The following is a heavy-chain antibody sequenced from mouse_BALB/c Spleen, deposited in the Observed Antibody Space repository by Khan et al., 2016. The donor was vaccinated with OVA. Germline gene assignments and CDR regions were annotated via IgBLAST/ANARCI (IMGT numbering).Heavy chain of an antibody. CDR1: GYTFTDYS. CDR3: ARLRHWYFDV. CDR2: INTETGEP. J-gene: IGHJ1*01. Sequence: QIQLVQSGPELKKPGETVKISCKASGYTFTDYSMNWVKQAPGKGLKWMGWINTETGEPTYADDLKGRFAFSLETSASTAFLQSNNLKTEDAAHYLCARLRHWYFDVWGEGTTVTVSS. V-gene: IGHV9-2-1*01.